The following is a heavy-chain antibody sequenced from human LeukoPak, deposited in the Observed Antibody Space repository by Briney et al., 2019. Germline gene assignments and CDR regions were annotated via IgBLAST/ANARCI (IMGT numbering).Heavy chain of an antibody. D-gene: IGHD4-17*01. CDR3: ARLLVPLRCPDY. J-gene: IGHJ4*02. CDR1: GYTFTSYG. Sequence: ASVKVSCEASGYTFTSYGFSWVRQAPGQGLEWMGWISTYNANTNYAQKFRGRVTMTTDTSTSTAYMALRSLRSDDTAVYYCARLLVPLRCPDYWGQGTLVTVSS. V-gene: IGHV1-18*01. CDR2: ISTYNANT.